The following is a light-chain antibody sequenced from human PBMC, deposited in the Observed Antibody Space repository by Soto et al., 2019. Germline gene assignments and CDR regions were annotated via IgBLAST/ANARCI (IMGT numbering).Light chain of an antibody. CDR2: EVS. CDR3: SREV. J-gene: IGLJ2*01. Sequence: QSALTQPASVSGSPGQSITISCTGTSSDVGGYNYVSWYQQHPGKAPKLMIYEVSNRPSGVSNRFSGSKSGNTASLTISGLQAEDEADYYCSREVFGGGTKLTVL. V-gene: IGLV2-14*01. CDR1: SSDVGGYNY.